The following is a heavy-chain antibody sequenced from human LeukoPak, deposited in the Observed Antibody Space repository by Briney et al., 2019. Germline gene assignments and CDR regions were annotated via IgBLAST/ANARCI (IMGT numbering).Heavy chain of an antibody. CDR3: ARSGYCSSTSCRRDGFFDI. J-gene: IGHJ3*02. Sequence: PGGSLRLSCAASGFTFSSYAMHWVRQAPGKGLEWVAVISYDGSNKYYADSVKGRFTISRDNSKNTLYLQMNSLRAEDTAVYYCARSGYCSSTSCRRDGFFDIWGQGTMVTVSS. CDR1: GFTFSSYA. V-gene: IGHV3-30-3*01. D-gene: IGHD2-2*03. CDR2: ISYDGSNK.